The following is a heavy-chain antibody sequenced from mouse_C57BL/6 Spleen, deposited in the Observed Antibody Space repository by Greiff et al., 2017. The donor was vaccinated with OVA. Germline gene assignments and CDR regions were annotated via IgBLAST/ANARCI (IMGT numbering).Heavy chain of an antibody. Sequence: EVQLQESGGGLVQPGGSMKLSCVASGFTFSNYWMNWVRQSPEKGLEWVAQIRLKSDNYATHYAESVKGRFTISRDDSKSSVYLQMNNLRAEDTGIYYCTDYYGSSSYYAMDYWGQGTSVTVSS. CDR3: TDYYGSSSYYAMDY. J-gene: IGHJ4*01. CDR1: GFTFSNYW. CDR2: IRLKSDNYAT. V-gene: IGHV6-3*01. D-gene: IGHD1-1*01.